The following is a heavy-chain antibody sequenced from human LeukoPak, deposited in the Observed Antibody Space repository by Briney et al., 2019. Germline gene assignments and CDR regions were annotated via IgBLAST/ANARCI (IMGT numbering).Heavy chain of an antibody. CDR1: GGSISSGSYY. CDR3: ARHALAASGTWDY. D-gene: IGHD6-13*01. CDR2: IYHTGST. V-gene: IGHV4-30-2*06. J-gene: IGHJ4*02. Sequence: SQTLSLTCTVSGGSISSGSYYWSWIRQSPGKGLEWIGYIYHTGSTYYNPSLEGRVTISLDRSKNQFSLRLSSVTAADTAVYYCARHALAASGTWDYWGQGTLVTVSS.